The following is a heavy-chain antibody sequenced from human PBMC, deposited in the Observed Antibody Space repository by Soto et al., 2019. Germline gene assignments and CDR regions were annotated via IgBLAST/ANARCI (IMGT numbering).Heavy chain of an antibody. CDR1: GGSISSSNYY. Sequence: QLQLQESGPGLVKPSETLSLTCTVSGGSISSSNYYWGWIRQPPGKGLEWIGSIYYSGSTYYNPSLTSRVTISVDTSKNQFSLKLSAVTATDTAVYYCARPAVRLSGGYDYWGQGTLVTVSS. D-gene: IGHD6-19*01. CDR3: ARPAVRLSGGYDY. J-gene: IGHJ4*02. CDR2: IYYSGST. V-gene: IGHV4-39*01.